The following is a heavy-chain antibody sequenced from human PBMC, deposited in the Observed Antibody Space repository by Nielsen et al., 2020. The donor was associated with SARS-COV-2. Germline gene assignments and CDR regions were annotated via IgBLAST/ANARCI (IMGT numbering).Heavy chain of an antibody. V-gene: IGHV3-21*06. CDR1: GFKFTSYT. D-gene: IGHD6-25*01. J-gene: IGHJ2*01. CDR3: ARDQDGGAATSNWYFDL. Sequence: GESLKISCAASGFKFTSYTMNWVRQAPGKGLEWVASITMSGAYMYYADSVRGRFTVSRDNAENSLHLQMNSLRDEDTAVYYCARDQDGGAATSNWYFDLWGRVTLVIVSS. CDR2: ITMSGAYM.